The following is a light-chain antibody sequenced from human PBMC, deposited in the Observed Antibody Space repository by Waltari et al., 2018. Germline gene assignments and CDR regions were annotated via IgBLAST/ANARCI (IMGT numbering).Light chain of an antibody. J-gene: IGKJ4*01. Sequence: EIVLTQSPGTLSLSPGERATLSCRASQSVSSSYLAWYQQKPGQAPRLLIYGASSRATGIPDSFSGSGSGTDCTLTSSRLEPEDFAVYYCQQYGISPRLTFGGGTKVEIK. CDR3: QQYGISPRLT. CDR1: QSVSSSY. V-gene: IGKV3-20*01. CDR2: GAS.